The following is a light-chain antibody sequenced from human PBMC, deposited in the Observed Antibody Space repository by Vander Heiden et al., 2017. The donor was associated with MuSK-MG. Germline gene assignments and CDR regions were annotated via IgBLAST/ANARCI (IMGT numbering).Light chain of an antibody. CDR3: ASYTSSDTWV. Sequence: QSALTQPASVSGSPGQSITISCTGTSSDVGGYNFVSWYQQHPGKAPKLMIYEVSNRPSGISDHFSGSKSGTTASLTISGLQAEDEADYYCASYTSSDTWVFGGGTTLTVL. V-gene: IGLV2-14*01. CDR2: EVS. CDR1: SSDVGGYNF. J-gene: IGLJ3*02.